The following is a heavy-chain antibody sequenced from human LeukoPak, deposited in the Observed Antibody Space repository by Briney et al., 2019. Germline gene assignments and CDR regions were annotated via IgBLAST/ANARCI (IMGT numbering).Heavy chain of an antibody. CDR3: ARTKYDILTGYKTDV. CDR1: GYTFTSYG. V-gene: IGHV1-18*01. D-gene: IGHD3-9*01. Sequence: GASVKVSCKASGYTFTSYGISWVRQAPGQGLEWMGWISAYNGNTNYAQKLQGRVTMTTDTSTSTAYMELRSLRSDDTAVYYCARTKYDILTGYKTDVWGQGTTVTVSS. J-gene: IGHJ6*02. CDR2: ISAYNGNT.